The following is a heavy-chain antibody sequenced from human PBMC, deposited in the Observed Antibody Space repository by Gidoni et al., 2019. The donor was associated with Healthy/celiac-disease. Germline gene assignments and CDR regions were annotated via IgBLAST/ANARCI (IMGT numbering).Heavy chain of an antibody. CDR2: IYPGDSDT. V-gene: IGHV5-51*03. J-gene: IGHJ3*02. D-gene: IGHD3-22*01. CDR3: ARRGGDSRGAFDI. Sequence: EVQLVQSGAAGKKPGESLKISCQGSGYSFTSYWIGWVRQMPGKGLEWMGGIYPGDSDTRYSPSFQGHVTISADKSISTAYLQWSSLKSSDTAMYYCARRGGDSRGAFDIWGQGTMVTVSS. CDR1: GYSFTSYW.